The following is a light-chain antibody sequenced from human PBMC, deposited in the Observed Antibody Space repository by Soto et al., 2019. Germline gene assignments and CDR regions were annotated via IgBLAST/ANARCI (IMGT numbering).Light chain of an antibody. J-gene: IGKJ1*01. CDR3: QKYNSAPRT. V-gene: IGKV1-27*01. Sequence: IQRTQSPSSLSASVGDRVTITCLASQGISNYLAWYQQKPGKVPKLMIYAASTLQSGVPSRFSGSGSGTDLNLTISSLQPEDVATYSCQKYNSAPRTLGQGTKVDIK. CDR2: AAS. CDR1: QGISNY.